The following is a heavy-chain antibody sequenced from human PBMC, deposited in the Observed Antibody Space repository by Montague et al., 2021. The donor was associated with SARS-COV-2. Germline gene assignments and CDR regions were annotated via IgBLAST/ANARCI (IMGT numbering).Heavy chain of an antibody. Sequence: SETLSLTCTVSGGSTASHYCNWIRQSPGKRPEWIGYVYYNGDTKYNPSPQSRVTISIYTSENQFPLWLNSVTAADTAVYFCARGWAFDPRGQGSLVTVSS. CDR1: GGSTASHY. J-gene: IGHJ3*01. V-gene: IGHV4-59*08. CDR3: ARGWAFDP. CDR2: VYYNGDT. D-gene: IGHD6-19*01.